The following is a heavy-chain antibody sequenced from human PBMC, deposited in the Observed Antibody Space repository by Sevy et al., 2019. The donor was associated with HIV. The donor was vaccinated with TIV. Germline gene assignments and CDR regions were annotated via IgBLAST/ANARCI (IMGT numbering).Heavy chain of an antibody. CDR2: IYYTGST. Sequence: SETLSLTCTVSGGSISSSNYYCGWIRQPPGKGLEWIANIYYTGSTYYNPSLKSRVTIFADTSKNQFSLKLSSVTAADTAVYYCARQMHYYDSAGYYHWDYWGQGTLVTVSS. D-gene: IGHD3-22*01. CDR1: GGSISSSNYY. CDR3: ARQMHYYDSAGYYHWDY. V-gene: IGHV4-39*01. J-gene: IGHJ4*02.